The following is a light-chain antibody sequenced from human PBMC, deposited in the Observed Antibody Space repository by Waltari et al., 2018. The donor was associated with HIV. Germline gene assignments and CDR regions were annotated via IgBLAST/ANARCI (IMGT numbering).Light chain of an antibody. CDR1: SGSLASNY. CDR2: EDK. Sequence: NFMLTQPHSVSESPGKTVTISCTRSSGSLASNYVQWYQQRPGSAPTTVIYEDKQRPSGVPDRFSGSIDSSSNSASLTISGLKTEDEADYYCQSYDSTNWVFGGGTKLTVL. CDR3: QSYDSTNWV. V-gene: IGLV6-57*03. J-gene: IGLJ3*02.